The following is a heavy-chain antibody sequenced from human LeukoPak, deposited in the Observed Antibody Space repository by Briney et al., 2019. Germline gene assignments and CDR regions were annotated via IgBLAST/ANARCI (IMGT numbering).Heavy chain of an antibody. CDR2: ISYDGSNK. J-gene: IGHJ4*02. V-gene: IGHV3-30*18. CDR3: AKSCLDTYYDTLTGSDY. CDR1: GFTFSNYG. Sequence: GRSLRLSCAASGFTFSNYGMHWVRQAPGKGLEWVVIISYDGSNKYYAGSVKGRFTISRDNSKNTLYLQMNSLRAEDTAVYYCAKSCLDTYYDTLTGSDYWGQGTLVTVSS. D-gene: IGHD3-9*01.